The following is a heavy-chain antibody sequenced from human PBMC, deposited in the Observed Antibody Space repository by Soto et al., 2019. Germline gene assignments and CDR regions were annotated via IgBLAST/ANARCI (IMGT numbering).Heavy chain of an antibody. CDR2: IIPIFGTA. J-gene: IGHJ6*02. CDR1: GGTFSSYA. Sequence: GASVKVSCKASGGTFSSYAISWVRQAPGQGLEWMGGIIPIFGTANYAQKFQGRVTITADKSTSTAYMELSSLRSEDTAVYYCARDRSPVGNYYYYYGMDVWGQGTTVTVSS. D-gene: IGHD2-15*01. V-gene: IGHV1-69*06. CDR3: ARDRSPVGNYYYYYGMDV.